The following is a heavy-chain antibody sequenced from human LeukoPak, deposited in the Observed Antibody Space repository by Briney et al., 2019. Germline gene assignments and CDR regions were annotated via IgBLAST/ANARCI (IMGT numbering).Heavy chain of an antibody. CDR1: GFTFSTYG. Sequence: GGSLRLSCAGSGFTFSTYGMSWVRQTPGQGLEWVSAITGSCGRTYYADSVKGRFTISRDNSKNTLYLQMHSLRAEDTAIYYCAKEYTGTFSPFPSYFDNWGQGTLVTVSS. CDR2: ITGSCGRT. V-gene: IGHV3-23*01. CDR3: AKEYTGTFSPFPSYFDN. J-gene: IGHJ4*02. D-gene: IGHD1-26*01.